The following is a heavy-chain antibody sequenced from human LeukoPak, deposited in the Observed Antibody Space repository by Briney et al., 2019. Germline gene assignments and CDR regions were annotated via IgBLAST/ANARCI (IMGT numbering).Heavy chain of an antibody. CDR2: IIHILGIA. CDR1: GGTFSSYA. CDR3: ARDPEQWRVPNLNIYYFDY. V-gene: IGHV1-69*04. Sequence: EASVKVSCKASGGTFSSYAISWVRQAPGQGLEWMGKIIHILGIANYAQKFQGRVTITADKSTSTAYMELSSLRSEDTAVYYCARDPEQWRVPNLNIYYFDYWGQGTLVTVSS. D-gene: IGHD6-19*01. J-gene: IGHJ4*02.